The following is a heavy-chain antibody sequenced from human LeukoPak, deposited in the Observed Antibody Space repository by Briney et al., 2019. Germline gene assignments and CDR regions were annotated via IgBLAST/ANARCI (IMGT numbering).Heavy chain of an antibody. CDR1: GYTFTGYY. D-gene: IGHD3-9*01. Sequence: ASVKVSCKASGYTFTGYYMHWVRQAPGQGLEWMGWINPKSGGTNYAQKFQGRVTMTRDTSISTAYMELRRLRSDDTAVYYCARDLDYDILTGYYRGIRYYFDYWGQGTLVTVSS. CDR3: ARDLDYDILTGYYRGIRYYFDY. CDR2: INPKSGGT. V-gene: IGHV1-2*02. J-gene: IGHJ4*02.